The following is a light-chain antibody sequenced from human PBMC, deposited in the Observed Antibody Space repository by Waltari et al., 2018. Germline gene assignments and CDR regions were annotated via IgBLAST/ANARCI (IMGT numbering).Light chain of an antibody. J-gene: IGKJ5*01. CDR3: QQYYNVPRT. CDR2: DAS. Sequence: DIQMTQSPSSLSASVGDRVTITCQGSQHVSKYLNWYQQKPGKAPNLLIYDASNLQRGVPSSFSGSGSGTHFTFTISSLQPEDIATYYCQQYYNVPRTFGQGTRLEIK. CDR1: QHVSKY. V-gene: IGKV1-33*01.